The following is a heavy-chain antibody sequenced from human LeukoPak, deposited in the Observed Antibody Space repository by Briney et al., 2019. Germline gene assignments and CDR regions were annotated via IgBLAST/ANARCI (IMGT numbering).Heavy chain of an antibody. CDR1: GFTFSTYS. Sequence: PGGSLRLSCAASGFTFSTYSMNWVRQAPGKGLEWVSYISYSSTSTYYADSVKGRFSISRDNAKNSLYLQMNSLRAEDTAVYYCARDGDGYNADYWGQGTLVTVSS. J-gene: IGHJ4*02. CDR2: ISYSSTST. CDR3: ARDGDGYNADY. V-gene: IGHV3-48*01. D-gene: IGHD5-24*01.